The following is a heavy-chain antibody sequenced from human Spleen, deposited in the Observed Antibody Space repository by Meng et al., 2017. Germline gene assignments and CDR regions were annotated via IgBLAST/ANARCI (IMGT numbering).Heavy chain of an antibody. CDR2: INHSGST. CDR3: ARGPTTMAHDFDY. J-gene: IGHJ4*02. Sequence: QVQLQQWGAGRLKPSETLSLTCVVSGGSFSDYYWSWIRQPPGKGLEWIGEINHSGSTNYNPSLESRATISVDTSQNNLSLKLSSVTAADSAVYYCARGPTTMAHDFDYWGQGTLVNVSS. CDR1: GGSFSDYY. V-gene: IGHV4-34*01. D-gene: IGHD4-11*01.